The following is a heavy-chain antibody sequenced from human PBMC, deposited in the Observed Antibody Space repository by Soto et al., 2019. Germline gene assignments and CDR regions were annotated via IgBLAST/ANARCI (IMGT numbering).Heavy chain of an antibody. J-gene: IGHJ4*02. CDR2: ISSNGGST. V-gene: IGHV3-64D*06. CDR1: GFTFSNYA. Sequence: QSGGSLRLSCSVFGFTFSNYAMHWVRQAPGKGLQYVSSISSNGGSTYYADSVKGRFTISRDNSKNTLYLQMSSLRVEDTAVYYCVKDRYVDYWGQGNLVTVSS. CDR3: VKDRYVDY.